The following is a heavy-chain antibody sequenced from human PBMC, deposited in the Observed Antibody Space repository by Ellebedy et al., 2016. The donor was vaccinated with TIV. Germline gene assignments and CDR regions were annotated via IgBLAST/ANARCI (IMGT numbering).Heavy chain of an antibody. D-gene: IGHD6-13*01. CDR3: ARVWGSSWPFHPFDY. V-gene: IGHV4-39*07. CDR2: INHSGST. CDR1: GGSISSSSYY. Sequence: MPSETLSLTCTVSGGSISSSSYYWGWIRQPPGKGLEWIGEINHSGSTNYNPSLKSRVTVSVDTSKNQFSLKLSSVTAADTAVYYCARVWGSSWPFHPFDYWGQGTLVTVSS. J-gene: IGHJ4*02.